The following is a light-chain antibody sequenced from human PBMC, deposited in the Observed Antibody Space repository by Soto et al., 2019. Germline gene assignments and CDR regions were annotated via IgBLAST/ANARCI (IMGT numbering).Light chain of an antibody. Sequence: EFVLTQSPGTLSLSPGERATLSCRASQTVRNNYLAWYQQKPGQAPRLLIYDASSRATGIPDRFSGGGSGTDFTLTISSLQSEDFAVYFCQQYHIWPSWTFGQGTKVDIK. V-gene: IGKV3-20*01. CDR1: QTVRNNY. CDR2: DAS. J-gene: IGKJ1*01. CDR3: QQYHIWPSWT.